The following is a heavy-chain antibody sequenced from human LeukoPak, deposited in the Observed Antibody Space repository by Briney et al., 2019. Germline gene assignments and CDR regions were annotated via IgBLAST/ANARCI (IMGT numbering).Heavy chain of an antibody. CDR2: INIGGTNT. J-gene: IGHJ4*02. Sequence: GGSLRLSCAASGFTFNDYYMSWIRPAPGKGLEWLSYINIGGTNTHYADSVKGRFTISRDNAKNSLYLQMNSLRAEDTAVYYCARHNAGFDYWGQGTLVTVSS. V-gene: IGHV3-11*06. D-gene: IGHD1-1*01. CDR3: ARHNAGFDY. CDR1: GFTFNDYY.